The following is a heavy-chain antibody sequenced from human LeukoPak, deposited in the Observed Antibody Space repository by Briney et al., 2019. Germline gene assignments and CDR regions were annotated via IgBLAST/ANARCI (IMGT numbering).Heavy chain of an antibody. J-gene: IGHJ6*02. V-gene: IGHV4-34*01. CDR2: INHSGST. CDR3: ARGSGRGFSYYYYGMDV. D-gene: IGHD3-10*01. Sequence: PSETLSLTCAVYGGSFSGYYWSWIRQPPGKGLEWIGEINHSGSTNYNPSLKSRVTISVDTSKNQFSLKLSSVTAADTAVYYCARGSGRGFSYYYYGMDVRGQGTTVTVSS. CDR1: GGSFSGYY.